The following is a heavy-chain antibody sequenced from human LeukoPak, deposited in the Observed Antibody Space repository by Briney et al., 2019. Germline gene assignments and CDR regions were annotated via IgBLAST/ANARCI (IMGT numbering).Heavy chain of an antibody. D-gene: IGHD6-13*01. CDR2: ISGSGST. CDR1: GFTFSNAW. J-gene: IGHJ4*02. CDR3: ATTGYSSRNY. Sequence: PGGSLRLSCAASGFTFSNAWMSWVRQAPGKGLEWVSAISGSGSTYYADSVKGRFTISRDNSKNTLYLRMNSLRAEDTAVYYCATTGYSSRNYWGQGTQVTVSS. V-gene: IGHV3-23*01.